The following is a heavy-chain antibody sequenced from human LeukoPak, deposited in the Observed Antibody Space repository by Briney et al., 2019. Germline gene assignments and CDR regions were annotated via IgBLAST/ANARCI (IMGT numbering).Heavy chain of an antibody. V-gene: IGHV3-23*01. D-gene: IGHD3-16*02. CDR1: GFTFNSFA. CDR2: ISGSDGTS. CDR3: AKSLGVGGYTRYKGFDQ. J-gene: IGHJ4*02. Sequence: LGGSLRLSCAASGFTFNSFAMNWVRQAPGKGLEWVSSISGSDGTSHYADFVKGRFTISRDNSKNTLYLQMNSLRAEDTAAYYCAKSLGVGGYTRYKGFDQWGQGTLVVVSS.